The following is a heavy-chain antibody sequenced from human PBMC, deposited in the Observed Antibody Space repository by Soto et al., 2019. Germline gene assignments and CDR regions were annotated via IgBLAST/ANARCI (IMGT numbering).Heavy chain of an antibody. CDR2: MNPNSGNT. CDR1: GYTFTSYD. J-gene: IGHJ4*02. CDR3: ARAFVDTAMVTDY. D-gene: IGHD5-18*01. V-gene: IGHV1-8*01. Sequence: ASVKVSCKASGYTFTSYDINWVRQATGQGLEWMGWMNPNSGNTGYAQKFQGRVTMTRNTSISTAYMELSSLRSEDTAVYYCARAFVDTAMVTDYWGQGTLVTVSS.